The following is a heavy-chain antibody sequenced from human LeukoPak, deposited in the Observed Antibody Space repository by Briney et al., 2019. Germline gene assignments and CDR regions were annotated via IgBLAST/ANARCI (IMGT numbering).Heavy chain of an antibody. D-gene: IGHD6-19*01. CDR1: GFIFSNYG. Sequence: PGGSLRLSCAASGFIFSNYGMHWVRQAPGRGLEWVAFIRYDGSNEHYADSVKGRFTISRDNSKNTLYLQMNSLRAEDTAVYYCAKDANTGWSYFDYWGQGTLVTVSS. CDR3: AKDANTGWSYFDY. V-gene: IGHV3-30*02. CDR2: IRYDGSNE. J-gene: IGHJ4*02.